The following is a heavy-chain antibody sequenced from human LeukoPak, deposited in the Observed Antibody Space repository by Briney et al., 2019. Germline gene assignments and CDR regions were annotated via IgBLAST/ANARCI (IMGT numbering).Heavy chain of an antibody. CDR1: XFTFXSYT. D-gene: IGHD6-13*01. J-gene: IGHJ3*02. CDR2: IGGSSSTI. CDR3: XXXXXXXXXXSQARDTFDI. V-gene: IGHV3-48*01. Sequence: CAXSXFTFXSYTMNWVRQAPGKGVEWVSYIGGSSSTIYYADSVKGRFTISRDNAKNSLYLQVNSLRGEDTAVYYCXXXXXXXXXXSQARDTFDIWGQGTMVTVSS.